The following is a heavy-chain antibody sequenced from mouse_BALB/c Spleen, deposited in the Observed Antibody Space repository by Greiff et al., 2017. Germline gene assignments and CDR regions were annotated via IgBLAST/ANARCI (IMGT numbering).Heavy chain of an antibody. CDR3: NADYDYDGAWFAY. Sequence: EGKLMESGAELVRSGASVKLSCTASGFNIKDYYMHWVKQRPEQGLEWIGWIDPENGDTEYAPKFQGKATMTADTSSNTAYLQLSSLTSEDTAVYYCNADYDYDGAWFAYWGQGTLVTVSA. CDR2: IDPENGDT. J-gene: IGHJ3*01. V-gene: IGHV14-4*02. D-gene: IGHD2-4*01. CDR1: GFNIKDYY.